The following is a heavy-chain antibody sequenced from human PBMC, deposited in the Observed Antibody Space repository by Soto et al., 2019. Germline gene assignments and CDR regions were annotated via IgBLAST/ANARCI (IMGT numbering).Heavy chain of an antibody. CDR1: GYTFTSYG. J-gene: IGHJ4*02. Sequence: GASVKVSCKASGYTFTSYGISWVRQAPGQGLEWMGWISAYNGNTNYAQKLQGRVTMTTDTSTSTAYMELRSLRSDNTAVYYCARDLEDFWSGYLAYWGQGTLVTVSS. V-gene: IGHV1-18*01. CDR3: ARDLEDFWSGYLAY. CDR2: ISAYNGNT. D-gene: IGHD3-3*01.